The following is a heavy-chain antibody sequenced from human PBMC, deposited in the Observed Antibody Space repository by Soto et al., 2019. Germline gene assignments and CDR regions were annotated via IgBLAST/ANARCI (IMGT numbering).Heavy chain of an antibody. J-gene: IGHJ6*02. CDR1: TFTFSSYA. D-gene: IGHD5-18*01. CDR3: ARDHISLQFRSQLWYYYYGMEV. CDR2: ISGSRGST. Sequence: GSLRISFAASTFTFSSYAMSWVRQSPWNWLEWVSAISGSRGSTYYADSVKGRFTISRDNSKNTLYLQMNSLRAEDTAVYYCARDHISLQFRSQLWYYYYGMEVWGQGTTVTVSS. V-gene: IGHV3-23*01.